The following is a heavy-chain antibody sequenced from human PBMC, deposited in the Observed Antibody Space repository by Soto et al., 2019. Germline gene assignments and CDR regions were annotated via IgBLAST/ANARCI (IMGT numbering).Heavy chain of an antibody. J-gene: IGHJ4*02. CDR2: IYYSGST. CDR1: GGSISSGGYY. CDR3: AREGDIVGATAADY. D-gene: IGHD1-26*01. V-gene: IGHV4-31*03. Sequence: QVQLQESGPGLVKPSQTLSLTCTVSGGSISSGGYYWSWIRQHPGKGLEWIGYIYYSGSTYYNPSLKSRVTISVDTSKNQFSRKLSSVTAADTAVYYCAREGDIVGATAADYWGQGTLVTVSS.